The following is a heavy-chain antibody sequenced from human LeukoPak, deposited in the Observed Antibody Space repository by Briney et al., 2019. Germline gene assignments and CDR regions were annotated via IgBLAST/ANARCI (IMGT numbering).Heavy chain of an antibody. CDR3: AVTYYDFWSHFDY. CDR1: GGSFSGYY. Sequence: SETLSLTCAVYGGSFSGYYWSWIRRPPGKVLERIGEINHSGSTNYSPSLKSRVTISVDTSKNQFSLKLSSVTAADTAVYYCAVTYYDFWSHFDYWGQGTLVTVSS. J-gene: IGHJ4*02. CDR2: INHSGST. V-gene: IGHV4-34*01. D-gene: IGHD3-3*01.